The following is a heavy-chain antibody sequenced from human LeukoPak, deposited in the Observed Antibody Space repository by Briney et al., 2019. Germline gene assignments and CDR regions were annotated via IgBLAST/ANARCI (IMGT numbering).Heavy chain of an antibody. J-gene: IGHJ4*02. V-gene: IGHV3-30-3*01. CDR2: ISYDGSNK. Sequence: GGSLRLSCAASGFTFSSYAMHWVRQAPGKGLEWVAVISYDGSNKYYADSVKGRFTISRDNAKNSLYLQMNSLRAEDTAVYYCASGRYYYDSSGSPGYFDYWGQGTLVTVSS. D-gene: IGHD3-22*01. CDR3: ASGRYYYDSSGSPGYFDY. CDR1: GFTFSSYA.